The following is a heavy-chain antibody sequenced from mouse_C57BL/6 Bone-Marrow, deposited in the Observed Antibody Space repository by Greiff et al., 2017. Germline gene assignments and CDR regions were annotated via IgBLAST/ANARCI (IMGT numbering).Heavy chain of an antibody. CDR3: ARFQVVRAY. CDR2: INPNNGGT. D-gene: IGHD1-1*01. CDR1: GYTFTDYN. Sequence: EVQLQQPGPELVKPGASVKMSCKASGYTFTDYNMHWVKQSHGKSLEWIGDINPNNGGTSYNQKFKGKATLTVNKSSSTAYMERRSLTSEDSAVYYCARFQVVRAYGGQGTLVTVSA. J-gene: IGHJ3*01. V-gene: IGHV1-22*01.